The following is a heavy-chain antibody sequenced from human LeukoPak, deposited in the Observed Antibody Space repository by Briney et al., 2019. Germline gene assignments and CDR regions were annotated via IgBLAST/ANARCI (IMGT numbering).Heavy chain of an antibody. CDR1: GFTLNRFN. V-gene: IGHV3-21*06. CDR3: TRDGVVGGTSVNFDS. J-gene: IGHJ4*02. D-gene: IGHD1-26*01. Sequence: GGSLRLSCVASGFTLNRFNMNWVPEAPGGGGEWGAYIGTSNDHMYYPDSLKGRFTVSRDNAKNTLYLQVDSLRVEDTAAYYCTRDGVVGGTSVNFDSWGQGTLVTVSS. CDR2: IGTSNDHM.